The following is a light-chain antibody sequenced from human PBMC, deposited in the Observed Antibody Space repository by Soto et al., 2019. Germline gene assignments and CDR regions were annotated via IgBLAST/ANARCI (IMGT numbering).Light chain of an antibody. Sequence: QSALTQPASVSGSPGQSITISCTGTSRDVGGYNYVSWYQQHPGKAPKLMIYEVSNRPSGVSNRFSGSKSGNTASLTISGLQAVEEADYDCTAYTSIRLYVCGSGTKVTVL. J-gene: IGLJ1*01. CDR2: EVS. V-gene: IGLV2-14*01. CDR3: TAYTSIRLYV. CDR1: SRDVGGYNY.